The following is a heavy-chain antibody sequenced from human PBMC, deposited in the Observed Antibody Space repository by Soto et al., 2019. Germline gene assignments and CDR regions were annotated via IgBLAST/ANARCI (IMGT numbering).Heavy chain of an antibody. J-gene: IGHJ4*02. Sequence: SETLSLTCTVSGGSISSSSYYWGWIRQPPGKGLEWIRSIYYSGSTYYNPSLKSRVTISVDTSKNQFSLKLSSVTAADTAVYYCARHHWNYDPSFDYWGQGTLVTVSS. CDR1: GGSISSSSYY. D-gene: IGHD1-7*01. CDR3: ARHHWNYDPSFDY. CDR2: IYYSGST. V-gene: IGHV4-39*01.